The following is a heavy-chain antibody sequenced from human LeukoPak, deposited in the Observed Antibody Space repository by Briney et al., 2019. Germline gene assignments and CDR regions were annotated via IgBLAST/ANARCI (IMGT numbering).Heavy chain of an antibody. CDR1: GVIQRNYA. Sequence: GGSLRLSCAPSGVIQRNYAMTRHRQAPGKGLEWVSAFSGTSGSTYYADSVKGRFTISRDRTQNTLYLHMNNLRSEDTAVYYFAIRALRSGWSYFDYWGQGTLVTVSS. CDR2: FSGTSGST. D-gene: IGHD6-19*01. J-gene: IGHJ4*02. CDR3: AIRALRSGWSYFDY. V-gene: IGHV3-23*01.